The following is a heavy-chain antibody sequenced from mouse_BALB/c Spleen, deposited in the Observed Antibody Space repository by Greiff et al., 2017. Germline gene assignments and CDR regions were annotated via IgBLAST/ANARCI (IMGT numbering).Heavy chain of an antibody. Sequence: EVQLVESGPGLVKPSQSLSLTCSVTGYSITSGYYWNWIRQFPGNKLEWMGYISYDGSNNYNPSLKNRISITRDTSKNQFFLKLNSVTTEDTATYYCARNGYDGDYWGQGTSVTVSS. CDR1: GYSITSGYY. CDR3: ARNGYDGDY. CDR2: ISYDGSN. V-gene: IGHV3-6*02. J-gene: IGHJ4*01. D-gene: IGHD2-2*01.